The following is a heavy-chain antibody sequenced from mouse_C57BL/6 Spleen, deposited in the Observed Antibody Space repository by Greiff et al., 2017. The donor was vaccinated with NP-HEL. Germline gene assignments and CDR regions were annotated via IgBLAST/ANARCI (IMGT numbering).Heavy chain of an antibody. Sequence: QVHVKQPGAELVKPGASVKMSCKASGYTFTSYWITWVKQRPGQGLEWIGDIYPGSGSTNYNEKFKSKATLTVDTSSSTAYMQLSSLTSEDSAVYYCARSGSSHFDYWGQGTTLTVSS. V-gene: IGHV1-55*01. D-gene: IGHD1-1*01. CDR1: GYTFTSYW. J-gene: IGHJ2*01. CDR2: IYPGSGST. CDR3: ARSGSSHFDY.